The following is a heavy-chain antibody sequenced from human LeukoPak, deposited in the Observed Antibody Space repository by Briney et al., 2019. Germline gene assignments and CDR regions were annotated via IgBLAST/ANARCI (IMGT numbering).Heavy chain of an antibody. J-gene: IGHJ6*02. CDR2: INHSGST. V-gene: IGHV4-34*01. CDR3: ARWDFYYYGMDV. CDR1: GGSFSGYY. Sequence: SETLSLTCAVYGGSFSGYYRSWIRQPPGKGLEWIGEINHSGSTNYNPSLKSRVTISVDKSKNQFSLKLSSVTAADTAVYYCARWDFYYYGMDVWGQGTTVTVSS.